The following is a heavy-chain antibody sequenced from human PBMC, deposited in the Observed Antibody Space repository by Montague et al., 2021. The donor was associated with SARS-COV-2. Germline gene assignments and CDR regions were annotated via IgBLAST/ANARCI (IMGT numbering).Heavy chain of an antibody. CDR1: GGSPFSSSYY. CDR2: VYYNGNT. J-gene: IGHJ5*02. Sequence: SETLFLTCTVSGGSPFSSSYYWGWNRQPPGKGLEWIGSVYYNGNTNYNPSLKSRVTISLDTSENQISLNLDSVTAADTAVYYCVRPGGSESHWFDRWGQGTLVTVSS. D-gene: IGHD3-10*01. V-gene: IGHV4-39*01. CDR3: VRPGGSESHWFDR.